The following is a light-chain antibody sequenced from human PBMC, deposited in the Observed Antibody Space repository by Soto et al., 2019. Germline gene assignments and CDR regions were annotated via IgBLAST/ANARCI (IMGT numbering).Light chain of an antibody. CDR2: EGS. CDR3: CSYAGSSPYV. CDR1: SSDVGNYNL. V-gene: IGLV2-23*01. Sequence: QSAPTQPASVSGSPGQSITISCTGTSSDVGNYNLVSWFQQHPGKAPKLMIYEGSKRPSGLSNRFSGSKSGNTASLTISGLQAEDEADYYCCSYAGSSPYVFGTGTKLTVL. J-gene: IGLJ1*01.